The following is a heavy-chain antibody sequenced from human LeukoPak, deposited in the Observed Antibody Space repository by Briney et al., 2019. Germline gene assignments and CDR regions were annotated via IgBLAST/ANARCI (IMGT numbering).Heavy chain of an antibody. CDR2: INPNSDDT. CDR3: ARPNVDYYNWFDP. J-gene: IGHJ5*02. Sequence: GASVMVSCKASVYTFTGYSIHWLRQAPGQGPEWMGWINPNSDDTNYAQKFQDRITLTRDTSISTAYSNLFNLRSGDTAIYYCARPNVDYYNWFDPWGLGTLVTVSS. D-gene: IGHD4-11*01. V-gene: IGHV1-2*02. CDR1: VYTFTGYS.